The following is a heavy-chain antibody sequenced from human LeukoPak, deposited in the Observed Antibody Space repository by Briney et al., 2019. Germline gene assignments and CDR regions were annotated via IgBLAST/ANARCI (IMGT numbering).Heavy chain of an antibody. CDR2: ISFSGGIT. Sequence: GGSLRLSCAPSGFTLSTYGMNWVRQAPGKGLEWVSGISFSGGITAHADSVKGRFTISRDNSKNILYLQMNSLRGEDTAVYYCAKRGSTSGSLQGGYDYWGQGTLVTVSS. CDR1: GFTLSTYG. CDR3: AKRGSTSGSLQGGYDY. J-gene: IGHJ4*02. V-gene: IGHV3-23*01. D-gene: IGHD2-2*01.